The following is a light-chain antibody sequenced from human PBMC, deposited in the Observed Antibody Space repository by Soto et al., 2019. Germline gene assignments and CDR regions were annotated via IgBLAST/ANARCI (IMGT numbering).Light chain of an antibody. V-gene: IGLV7-43*01. CDR1: TGAVTSGYY. CDR2: STT. Sequence: QAVVTQEPSLTVSPGGTVTLTCASSTGAVTSGYYPNWFQQKPGQPPRALIYSTTYKHSWTPARFSGSLLGGKAALTLSGVQPEDDADYYCLPIYGDGVLFGAGTKLTVL. J-gene: IGLJ2*01. CDR3: LPIYGDGVL.